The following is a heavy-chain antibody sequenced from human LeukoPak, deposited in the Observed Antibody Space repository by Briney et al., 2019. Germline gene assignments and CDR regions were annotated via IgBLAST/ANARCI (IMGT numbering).Heavy chain of an antibody. V-gene: IGHV4-34*01. CDR3: ARRPPKVGATSLQY. J-gene: IGHJ4*02. D-gene: IGHD1-26*01. CDR2: INYSGST. CDR1: SGSFSGYY. Sequence: SETLSLTCAVYSGSFSGYYWSWIRQPPGKGLEWIGEINYSGSTNYNPSLKSRVTISVDTSKNQFSLKLSSVTAADTAVYYCARRPPKVGATSLQYWGQGTLVTVSS.